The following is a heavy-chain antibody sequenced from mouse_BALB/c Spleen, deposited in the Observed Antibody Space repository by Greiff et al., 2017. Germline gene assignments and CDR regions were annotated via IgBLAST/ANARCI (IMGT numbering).Heavy chain of an antibody. D-gene: IGHD2-4*01. Sequence: EVQGVESGGDLVKPGGSLKLSCAASGFTFSSYGMSWVRQTPDKRLEWVATISSGGSYTYYPDSVKGRFTISRDNAKNTLYLQMSSLKSKDTAMYYCARHGSTIITTGFADWGQGTLVTVSA. CDR2: ISSGGSYT. J-gene: IGHJ3*01. V-gene: IGHV5-6*01. CDR3: ARHGSTIITTGFAD. CDR1: GFTFSSYG.